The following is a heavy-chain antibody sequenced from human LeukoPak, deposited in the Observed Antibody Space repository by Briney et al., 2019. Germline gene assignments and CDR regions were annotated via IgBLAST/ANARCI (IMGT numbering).Heavy chain of an antibody. J-gene: IGHJ4*02. V-gene: IGHV4-38-2*02. CDR2: IYHSGST. Sequence: SETLSLTCTVSGYSISSGYYWGWIRQPPGKGLEWIGSIYHSGSTYYNPSLKSRVTISVDTSKNQVSLKLSSVTAADTAVYYCARAPRSYDSSGYYPDYWGQGTPVTVSS. D-gene: IGHD3-22*01. CDR1: GYSISSGYY. CDR3: ARAPRSYDSSGYYPDY.